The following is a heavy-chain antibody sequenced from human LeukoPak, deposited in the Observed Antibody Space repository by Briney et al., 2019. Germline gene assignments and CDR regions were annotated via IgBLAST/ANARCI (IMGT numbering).Heavy chain of an antibody. J-gene: IGHJ4*02. CDR1: GYTFTGYY. CDR3: ARGGQAEFFYFDY. Sequence: RRASVKVSCKASGYTFTGYYMHWVRQAPGQGLEWMGWINPNSGGTNYAQKFQGRVTMTRDTSISTAYMELSRLRSDDTAVYYCARGGQAEFFYFDYWGQGTLVTVSS. D-gene: IGHD1-26*01. CDR2: INPNSGGT. V-gene: IGHV1-2*02.